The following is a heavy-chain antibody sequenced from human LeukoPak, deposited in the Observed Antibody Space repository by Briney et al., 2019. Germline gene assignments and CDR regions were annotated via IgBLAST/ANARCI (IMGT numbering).Heavy chain of an antibody. V-gene: IGHV1-18*01. CDR3: ARVRDYYYGSSGLLWYFDL. CDR2: ISAYNGNT. D-gene: IGHD3-22*01. J-gene: IGHJ2*01. Sequence: ASVKVSCKASGYTFTSYGISWVRQAPGQGLEWMGWISAYNGNTNYAQKLQGRVTMTTDTSTSTAYMELRSLRSDDTAVYYCARVRDYYYGSSGLLWYFDLWGRGTLVTVSS. CDR1: GYTFTSYG.